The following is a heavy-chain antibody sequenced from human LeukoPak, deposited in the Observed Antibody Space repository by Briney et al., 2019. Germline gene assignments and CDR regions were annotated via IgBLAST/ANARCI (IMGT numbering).Heavy chain of an antibody. CDR1: GGSISSGGYY. Sequence: SQTLSLTCTVSGGSISSGGYYWSWIRQHPGKGLEWIGYIYYSGSTYYNPSLKSRVTISVDTSKTQFSLKLSSVTAADTAVYYCARARYCSSTSCYGRFDPWGQGTLVTVSS. D-gene: IGHD2-2*01. V-gene: IGHV4-31*03. J-gene: IGHJ5*02. CDR2: IYYSGST. CDR3: ARARYCSSTSCYGRFDP.